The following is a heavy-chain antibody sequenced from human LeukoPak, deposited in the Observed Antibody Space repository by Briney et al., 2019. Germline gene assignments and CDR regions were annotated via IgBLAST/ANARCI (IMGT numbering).Heavy chain of an antibody. J-gene: IGHJ4*02. V-gene: IGHV3-7*04. Sequence: PGGSLRLSCAASGFTFINYWMSWVRQAPGKGLEWVANVNQDGSEKYYVDSVKGRFTISRDNAKNSLYLQMNSLRAEDTAVYYCARPRPGYYFDYWGQGTLVTVSS. CDR3: ARPRPGYYFDY. CDR1: GFTFINYW. CDR2: VNQDGSEK.